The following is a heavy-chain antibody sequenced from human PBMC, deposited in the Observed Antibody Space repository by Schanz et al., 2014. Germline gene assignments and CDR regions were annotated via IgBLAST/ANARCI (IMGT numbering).Heavy chain of an antibody. Sequence: VQLVQSGGGVVQPGGSLRLSCAASGFTFSYYSLNWVRQAPGKGLEWLSYTKAGGRDIHYADSVKGRFTISRDEVKHSVYLQMNSLRAEDTAVYYCAKNRNLDTAMVPADWGQGTLVTVSS. CDR3: AKNRNLDTAMVPAD. CDR2: TKAGGRDI. V-gene: IGHV3-21*04. CDR1: GFTFSYYS. D-gene: IGHD5-18*01. J-gene: IGHJ4*02.